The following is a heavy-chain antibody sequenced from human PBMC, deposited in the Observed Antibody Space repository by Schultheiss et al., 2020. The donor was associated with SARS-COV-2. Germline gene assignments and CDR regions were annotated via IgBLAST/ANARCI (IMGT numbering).Heavy chain of an antibody. CDR1: GGSISSYY. J-gene: IGHJ3*02. CDR3: ARHVIRGRYDSSEDAFDI. Sequence: SETLSLTCTVSGGSISSYYWSWIRQPPGKGLEWIGYIYYSGSTNYNPSLKSRVTISVDTSKNQFSLKLSSVTAADTAVYYCARHVIRGRYDSSEDAFDIWGQGTMVTVSS. CDR2: IYYSGST. V-gene: IGHV4-59*08. D-gene: IGHD3-22*01.